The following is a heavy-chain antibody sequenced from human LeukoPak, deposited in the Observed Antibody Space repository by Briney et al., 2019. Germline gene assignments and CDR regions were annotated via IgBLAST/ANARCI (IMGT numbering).Heavy chain of an antibody. Sequence: SETLSLTCTVSGGPISSSSYYWGWIRQPPGKGLEWIGYIYHSGSTNYNPSLKSRVTISVDTSKNQFSLKLSSVTAADTAVYYCARGDRAYYYDSSGPMGFDPWGQGTLVTVSS. CDR3: ARGDRAYYYDSSGPMGFDP. V-gene: IGHV4-39*07. D-gene: IGHD3-22*01. CDR2: IYHSGST. J-gene: IGHJ5*02. CDR1: GGPISSSSYY.